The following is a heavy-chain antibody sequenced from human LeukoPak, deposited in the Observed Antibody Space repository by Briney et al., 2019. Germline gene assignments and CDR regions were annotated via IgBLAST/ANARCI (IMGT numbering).Heavy chain of an antibody. Sequence: PGRSLRLSCAASGFTFSRYGMHWIRQASGKGLEWVALISYDGSNKYYADSVKGRFTISRDNSKNTLYLQMNSLRPEDTAMYYCAKGDPYGSGTYPVDYWGHGTLVTVSS. J-gene: IGHJ4*01. CDR2: ISYDGSNK. CDR1: GFTFSRYG. D-gene: IGHD3-10*01. V-gene: IGHV3-30*18. CDR3: AKGDPYGSGTYPVDY.